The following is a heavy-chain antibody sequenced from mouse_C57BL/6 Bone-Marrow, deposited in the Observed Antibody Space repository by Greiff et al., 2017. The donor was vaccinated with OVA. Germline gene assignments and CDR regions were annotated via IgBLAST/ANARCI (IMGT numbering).Heavy chain of an antibody. CDR1: GYTFTSYW. CDR2: INPSSGYT. D-gene: IGHD2-5*01. Sequence: VQRVESGAELAKPGASVKLSCKASGYTFTSYWMHWVKQRPGQGLEWIGYINPSSGYTKYNQKFKDKATLTADKSSSTDYMQLSSLTYEDSAVYYCARARSNYSYFDVWGTGTTVTVSS. CDR3: ARARSNYSYFDV. J-gene: IGHJ1*03. V-gene: IGHV1-7*01.